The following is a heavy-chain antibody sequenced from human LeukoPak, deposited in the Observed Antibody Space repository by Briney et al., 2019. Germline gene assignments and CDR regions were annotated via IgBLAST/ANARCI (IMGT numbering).Heavy chain of an antibody. J-gene: IGHJ4*02. Sequence: PGGSLRLSCAASGFTFDDYGMSWVRHAPGKGLEWVSGINWNGGSTGYADSVKGRFTISRDNAKNSLYLQMNSLRAEDTALYYCARDPRIYYGSGSYYEGPDYWGQGTLVTVSS. CDR2: INWNGGST. CDR1: GFTFDDYG. V-gene: IGHV3-20*04. CDR3: ARDPRIYYGSGSYYEGPDY. D-gene: IGHD3-10*01.